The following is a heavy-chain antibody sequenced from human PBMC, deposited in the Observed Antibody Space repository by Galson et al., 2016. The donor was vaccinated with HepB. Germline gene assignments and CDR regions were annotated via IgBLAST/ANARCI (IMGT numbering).Heavy chain of an antibody. CDR1: GYSFTGYY. D-gene: IGHD2-2*01. Sequence: SVKVSCKASGYSFTGYYMHWVRQAPGQGLEWMGWINPNSGGTNYAQKLQGRVTMTRDTSINTAYMDLRRLGSDDTAVYHCASYFKGPGNLHCSSTSCPGLNYYGMDVWGQGTTVTVSS. V-gene: IGHV1-2*02. CDR2: INPNSGGT. J-gene: IGHJ6*02. CDR3: ASYFKGPGNLHCSSTSCPGLNYYGMDV.